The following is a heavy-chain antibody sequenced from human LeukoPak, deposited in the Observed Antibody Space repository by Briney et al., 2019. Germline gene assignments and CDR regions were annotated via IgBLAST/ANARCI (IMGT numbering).Heavy chain of an antibody. V-gene: IGHV1-18*01. Sequence: SVKVSCKASGYTFTSYGISWVRQAPGRGLEWMGWISAYNGNTNYAQKLQGRVTMTTDTSTSTAYMELRSLRSDDTAVYYCARVDGGDFWSGYYNYFDYWGQGTLVTVSS. CDR2: ISAYNGNT. J-gene: IGHJ4*02. CDR1: GYTFTSYG. CDR3: ARVDGGDFWSGYYNYFDY. D-gene: IGHD3-3*01.